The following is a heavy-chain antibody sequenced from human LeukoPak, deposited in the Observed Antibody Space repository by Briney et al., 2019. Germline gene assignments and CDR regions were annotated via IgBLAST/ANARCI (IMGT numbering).Heavy chain of an antibody. CDR2: IGAYNGNT. CDR3: ARDGALISGSYFNY. Sequence: ASVKVSCKASGYTFTSYGISWVRQAPGQGLEWMGWIGAYNGNTNYAQKLQGRVTMTTDTSTSTAYMELRSLRSDDTAVYYCARDGALISGSYFNYWGQGTLVTVSS. J-gene: IGHJ4*02. D-gene: IGHD1-26*01. CDR1: GYTFTSYG. V-gene: IGHV1-18*01.